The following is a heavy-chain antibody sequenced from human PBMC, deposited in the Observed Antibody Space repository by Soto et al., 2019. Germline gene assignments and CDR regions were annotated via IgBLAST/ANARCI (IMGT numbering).Heavy chain of an antibody. D-gene: IGHD4-17*01. CDR3: ARRNQYGDYDAFDI. CDR2: IYTSGST. V-gene: IGHV4-4*07. CDR1: GGSISSYY. Sequence: KSSETLSLTCTVSGGSISSYYWSWIRQPAGKGLEWIGRIYTSGSTNYNPSLKSRVTMSVDTSKNQFSLKLSSVTAADTAVYYCARRNQYGDYDAFDIWGQGTMVTV. J-gene: IGHJ3*02.